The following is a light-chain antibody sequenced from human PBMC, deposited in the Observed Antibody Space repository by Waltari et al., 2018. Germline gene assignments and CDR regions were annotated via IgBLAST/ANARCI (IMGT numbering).Light chain of an antibody. CDR1: AFPNQH. CDR2: KNT. CDR3: QSSDSRGVHV. J-gene: IGLJ2*01. Sequence: SYELTQPPSVSVSPGQTARITCPGEAFPNQHVHWYQQKPGQAPLLIISKNTERPSGIPDRFSGARAGTTVTLTIAGVQPEDESDYYCQSSDSRGVHVFGGGTMLTVL. V-gene: IGLV3-25*03.